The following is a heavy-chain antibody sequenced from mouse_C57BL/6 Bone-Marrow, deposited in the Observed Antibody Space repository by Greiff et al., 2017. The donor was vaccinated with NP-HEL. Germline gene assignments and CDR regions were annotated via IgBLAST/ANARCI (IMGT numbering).Heavy chain of an antibody. D-gene: IGHD1-1*01. CDR1: GYTFTDYY. CDR3: ARSHGSSLYAMDY. J-gene: IGHJ4*01. Sequence: QVQLQQSGAELVRPGASVKLSCKASGYTFTDYYINWVKQRPGQGLEWIARLYPGSGNTYYNEKFKGTATLTAEKSSITAYMQLSSLTSEDSAVYFCARSHGSSLYAMDYWGQGTSVTVSS. V-gene: IGHV1-76*01. CDR2: LYPGSGNT.